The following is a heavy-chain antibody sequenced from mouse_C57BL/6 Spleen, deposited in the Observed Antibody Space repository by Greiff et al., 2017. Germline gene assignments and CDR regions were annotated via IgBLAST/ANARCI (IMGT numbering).Heavy chain of an antibody. V-gene: IGHV1-64*01. CDR2: IHPNSGST. Sequence: VKLQQPGAELVKPGASVKLSCKASGYTFTSYWMHWVKQRPGQGLEWIGMIHPNSGSTNYNEKFKSKATLTVDKSSSTAYMQLSSLTSEDSAVYYGARRRISEGYAMDYWGQGTSVTVSS. CDR3: ARRRISEGYAMDY. CDR1: GYTFTSYW. J-gene: IGHJ4*01.